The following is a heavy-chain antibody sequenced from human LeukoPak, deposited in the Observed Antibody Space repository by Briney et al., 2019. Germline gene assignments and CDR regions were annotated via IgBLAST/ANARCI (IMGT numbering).Heavy chain of an antibody. V-gene: IGHV4-59*01. CDR3: ARDMNLGGFDY. D-gene: IGHD2-15*01. CDR2: IYYSGST. Sequence: KPSETLSLTCTVSGGSISRYYWSWIRQPPGKGLEWIGYIYYSGSTNYNPPLKSRVTISVDTSKNQFSLKLSSVTAADTAVYYCARDMNLGGFDYWAREPWSPSPQ. J-gene: IGHJ4*02. CDR1: GGSISRYY.